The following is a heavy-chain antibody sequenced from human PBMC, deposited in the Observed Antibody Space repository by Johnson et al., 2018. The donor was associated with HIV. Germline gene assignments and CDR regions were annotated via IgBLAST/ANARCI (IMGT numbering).Heavy chain of an antibody. Sequence: QVQLVESGGGLVQPGRSLRLSCAASGFTFSSYAMHWVRQAPGKGLEWVSVISYDGSNKYYADSVKGRVTISRDNSKNTLYLQMNSLRPEDTAVYYCATGRATMIISRGDAFDIWGQGTMVTVSS. CDR3: ATGRATMIISRGDAFDI. CDR2: ISYDGSNK. CDR1: GFTFSSYA. V-gene: IGHV3-30*04. D-gene: IGHD3-22*01. J-gene: IGHJ3*02.